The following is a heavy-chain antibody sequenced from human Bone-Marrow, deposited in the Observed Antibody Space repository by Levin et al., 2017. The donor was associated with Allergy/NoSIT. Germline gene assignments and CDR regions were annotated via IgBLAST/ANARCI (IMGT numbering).Heavy chain of an antibody. CDR2: IIPILGIA. D-gene: IGHD5-18*01. CDR1: GGTFSSYA. V-gene: IGHV1-69*04. J-gene: IGHJ6*02. Sequence: ASVKVSCKASGGTFSSYAISWVRQAPGQGLEWMGRIIPILGIANYAQKFQGRVTITADKSTSTAYMELSSLRSEDTAVYYCASTVDTAMVRYYYYGMDVWGQGTTVTVSS. CDR3: ASTVDTAMVRYYYYGMDV.